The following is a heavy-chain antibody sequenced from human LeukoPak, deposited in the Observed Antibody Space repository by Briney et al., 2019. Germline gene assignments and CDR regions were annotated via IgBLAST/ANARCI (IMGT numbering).Heavy chain of an antibody. Sequence: GGSLRLSCAASGFTFNRYTMSWVRQAPGKGLEWVSAISGSGDYTYYAVSVKGRFTISRDSSKNTLYLQLSSLGAEDTAVYSCASALGSGSSFDYWGQGTLVTVSS. D-gene: IGHD3-10*01. V-gene: IGHV3-23*01. CDR3: ASALGSGSSFDY. J-gene: IGHJ4*02. CDR2: ISGSGDYT. CDR1: GFTFNRYT.